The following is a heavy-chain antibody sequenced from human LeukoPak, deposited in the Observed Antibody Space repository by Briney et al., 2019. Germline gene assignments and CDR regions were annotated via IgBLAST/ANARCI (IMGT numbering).Heavy chain of an antibody. D-gene: IGHD4-11*01. CDR3: ARERGGDYSDAFDI. CDR1: GGSISSCY. V-gene: IGHV4-59*01. Sequence: PSETLSLTCSVSGGSISSCYWSWIRQPPGKGLEWIGYIYYSGSTSYNPSLKSRVTISVDTSKNQFSLKLSSVTAADTAVYYCARERGGDYSDAFDIWGQGTMVTVSS. CDR2: IYYSGST. J-gene: IGHJ3*02.